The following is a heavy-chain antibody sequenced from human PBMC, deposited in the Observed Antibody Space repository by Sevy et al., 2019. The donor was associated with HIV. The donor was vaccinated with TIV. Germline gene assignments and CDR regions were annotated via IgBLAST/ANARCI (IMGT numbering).Heavy chain of an antibody. CDR3: ARDLPPSATTVAHFDC. CDR1: GFTFSSYG. Sequence: GGSLRLSCAASGFTFSSYGMHWVRQAPGKGLEWVAVIWYDGINKYYGDSVKGGFTISRDNSKNTVYLQMTKLRAEDTAVYYCARDLPPSATTVAHFDCWGQGPLVTVSS. CDR2: IWYDGINK. V-gene: IGHV3-33*01. D-gene: IGHD4-17*01. J-gene: IGHJ4*02.